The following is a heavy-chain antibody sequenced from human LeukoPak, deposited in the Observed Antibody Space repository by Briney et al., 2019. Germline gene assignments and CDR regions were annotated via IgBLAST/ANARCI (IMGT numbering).Heavy chain of an antibody. J-gene: IGHJ6*02. CDR2: INHSGST. Sequence: SETLSLTCAVYGGSFSGYYWSWIRQPPGKGLEWIGEINHSGSTNYNPSLKSRVTISVDTSKNQFSLKLSSVTAADTAVYYCARAPNWNYPYCYYYGMDVWGQGTTVTVSS. D-gene: IGHD1-7*01. CDR1: GGSFSGYY. CDR3: ARAPNWNYPYCYYYGMDV. V-gene: IGHV4-34*01.